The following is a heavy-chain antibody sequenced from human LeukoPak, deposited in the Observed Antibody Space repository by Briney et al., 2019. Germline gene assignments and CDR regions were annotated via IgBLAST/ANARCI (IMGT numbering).Heavy chain of an antibody. J-gene: IGHJ4*02. D-gene: IGHD6-19*01. CDR1: GFTVSSNY. CDR3: ARAEGSGWYGY. Sequence: GGSLILSCAASGFTVSSNYMSWVRQAPGKGLEGVSVIYSGGSTYYADSVKGRFTISRGNSKNTLYVQMNSLRAEDTAVYYCARAEGSGWYGYWGQGTLVTVSS. CDR2: IYSGGST. V-gene: IGHV3-53*01.